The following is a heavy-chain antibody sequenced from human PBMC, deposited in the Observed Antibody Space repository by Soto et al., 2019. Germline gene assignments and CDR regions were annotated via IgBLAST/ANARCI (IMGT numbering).Heavy chain of an antibody. V-gene: IGHV3-23*01. CDR2: ISGSGDST. D-gene: IGHD2-15*01. Sequence: GGSLRLSCASSGLTFSNYAMSSVRKAKEKGMEWVSAISGSGDSTKYAESVKGRRTISTDNCKTTVNLQMNSMRAKDTADYYSAKDERCSGATCFPGNWAQGNLVTGS. J-gene: IGHJ4*02. CDR1: GLTFSNYA. CDR3: AKDERCSGATCFPGN.